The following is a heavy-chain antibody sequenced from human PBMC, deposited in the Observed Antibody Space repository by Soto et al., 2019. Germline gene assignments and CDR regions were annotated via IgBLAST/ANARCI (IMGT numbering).Heavy chain of an antibody. CDR1: GGSISSGGYY. J-gene: IGHJ3*02. CDR3: ARERGGPEAFDI. CDR2: IYYSGST. Sequence: KTSETLSLTCTVSGGSISSGGYYWSWIRQHPGKGLEWIGYIYYSGSTYYNPSLKSRVTISVDTSKNQFSLKLSSVTAADTAVYYCARERGGPEAFDIWGQGTMVTVSS. V-gene: IGHV4-31*03. D-gene: IGHD2-15*01.